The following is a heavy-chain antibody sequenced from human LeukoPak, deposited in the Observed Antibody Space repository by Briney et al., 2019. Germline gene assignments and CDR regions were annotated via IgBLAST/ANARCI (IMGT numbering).Heavy chain of an antibody. CDR3: ARDYDYSLDY. V-gene: IGHV3-7*01. CDR1: GLTLGNYW. J-gene: IGHJ4*02. D-gene: IGHD4/OR15-4a*01. CDR2: INLDGGDK. Sequence: GGSLRLSCAASGLTLGNYWTSWVRQAPGKGLEWVANINLDGGDKSYVGSVKGRFTISRDNAKNSLYLQMNSLGAEDTAVYYCARDYDYSLDYWGQGTLVTVPS.